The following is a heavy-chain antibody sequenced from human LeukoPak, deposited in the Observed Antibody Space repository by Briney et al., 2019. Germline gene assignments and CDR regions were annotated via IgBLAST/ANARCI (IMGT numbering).Heavy chain of an antibody. CDR1: GFTFYDYG. J-gene: IGHJ4*02. CDR3: ARYPTYYYDSSGYKEASYFDY. D-gene: IGHD3-22*01. CDR2: IKWNGGSP. Sequence: AGGSLRLSCAASGFTFYDYGMRWVGQAPGKGVEGVSGIKWNGGSPRYPDSFKPRFTLSRDNATPSLYLQINSLIAEDTAFYYCARYPTYYYDSSGYKEASYFDYWGQGTLVTVSS. V-gene: IGHV3-20*04.